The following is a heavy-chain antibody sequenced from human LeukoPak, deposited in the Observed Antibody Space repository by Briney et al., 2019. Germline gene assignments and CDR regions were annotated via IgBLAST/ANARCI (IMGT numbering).Heavy chain of an antibody. CDR1: GFTFNSYE. V-gene: IGHV3-23*01. CDR2: ISGSDGST. Sequence: GGSLRLSCAASGFTFNSYEMSWVRQAPGKGLEWVSAISGSDGSTYYADSVKGRFTISRDNSKNTLYLQMNSLRVEDTAVYYCAKDRASIVGAKDYWGQGTLVTVSS. CDR3: AKDRASIVGAKDY. J-gene: IGHJ4*02. D-gene: IGHD1-26*01.